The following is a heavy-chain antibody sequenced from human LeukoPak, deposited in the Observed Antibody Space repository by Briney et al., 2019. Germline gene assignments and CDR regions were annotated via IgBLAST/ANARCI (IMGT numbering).Heavy chain of an antibody. CDR2: IRGSGGST. CDR1: GFTFTTYA. D-gene: IGHD1-1*01. V-gene: IGHV3-23*01. Sequence: GGSLRLSCAASGFTFTTYAMSWVRQAPGKGLEWVSAIRGSGGSTYYAENVKGRFTISRDNSKNTMYLQRNSLRAEDTDVYDCANYPTGTTVNWFDPWGQGTLVTISS. CDR3: ANYPTGTTVNWFDP. J-gene: IGHJ5*02.